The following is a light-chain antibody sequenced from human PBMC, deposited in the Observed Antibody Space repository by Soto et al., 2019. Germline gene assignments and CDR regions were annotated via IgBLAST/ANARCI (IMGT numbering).Light chain of an antibody. CDR2: DAS. CDR3: QQRSDWPST. Sequence: EIVLTQSPVTLSLSPGERATLSCRASQSVSSYLAWYQQKPGQAPRLLIYDASNRATGIPARFSGSGSGTDFTLTIISLEPEDFAVYYCQQRSDWPSTFGGGTKVEIK. V-gene: IGKV3-11*01. J-gene: IGKJ4*01. CDR1: QSVSSY.